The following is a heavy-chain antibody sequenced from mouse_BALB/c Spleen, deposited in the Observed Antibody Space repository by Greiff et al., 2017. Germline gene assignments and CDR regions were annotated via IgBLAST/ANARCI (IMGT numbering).Heavy chain of an antibody. V-gene: IGHV5-6-3*01. CDR1: GFTFSSYG. Sequence: EVMLVESGGGLVQPGGSLKLSCAASGFTFSSYGMSWVRQTPDKRLELVATINSNGGSTYYPDSVKGRFTISRDNAKNTLYLQMSSLKSEDTAMYYCARDRWQKYFDYWGQGTTLTVSS. CDR2: INSNGGST. CDR3: ARDRWQKYFDY. D-gene: IGHD2-3*01. J-gene: IGHJ2*01.